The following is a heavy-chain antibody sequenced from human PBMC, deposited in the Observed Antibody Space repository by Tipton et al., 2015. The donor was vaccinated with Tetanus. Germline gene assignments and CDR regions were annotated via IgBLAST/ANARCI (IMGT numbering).Heavy chain of an antibody. J-gene: IGHJ5*02. CDR3: AREVKDCFGTSGDGGWFGP. CDR1: GGSISSYY. Sequence: TLSLTCTVSGGSISSYYWGWIRQPPGKGLEWVGFIYHSGSTNYNPSLKSRTTISVDTSKNQFSLKLSSVTAADTAVYYCAREVKDCFGTSGDGGWFGPWGQGTLGAVAA. CDR2: IYHSGST. V-gene: IGHV4-59*01. D-gene: IGHD2-2*01.